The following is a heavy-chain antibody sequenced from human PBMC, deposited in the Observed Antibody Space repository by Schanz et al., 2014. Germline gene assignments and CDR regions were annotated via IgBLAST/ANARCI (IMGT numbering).Heavy chain of an antibody. V-gene: IGHV3-48*01. CDR1: GFGFSSYS. J-gene: IGHJ2*01. D-gene: IGHD5-18*01. CDR3: GRAGTGMAGWYFEL. CDR2: MNESHSTI. Sequence: EVQLVESGGGLIQPGGSLRLSCAASGFGFSSYSMNWVRQARGKGLEWVSAMNESHSTIYYADSVRGRFTISRDNAENTLFLQMSSLRVDDMAVYYCGRAGTGMAGWYFELWGRGTLVTVSS.